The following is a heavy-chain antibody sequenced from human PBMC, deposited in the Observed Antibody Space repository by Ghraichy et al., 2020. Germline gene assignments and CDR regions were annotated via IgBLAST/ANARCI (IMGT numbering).Heavy chain of an antibody. D-gene: IGHD3-3*01. J-gene: IGHJ6*02. V-gene: IGHV3-23*01. CDR1: GFTFSSYA. CDR3: STSLDFWDQTNGVDV. Sequence: GGSLRLSCAASGFTFSSYAMSWVRQAPGKGLEWVSAIRGSGGSTYYADSVKGRFTISRDNSKNTLFLQMNNLRVEDTAVYFCSTSLDFWDQTNGVDVWGQGTTVTVSS. CDR2: IRGSGGST.